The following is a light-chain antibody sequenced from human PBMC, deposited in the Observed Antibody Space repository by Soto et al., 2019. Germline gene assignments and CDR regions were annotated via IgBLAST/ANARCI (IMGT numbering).Light chain of an antibody. Sequence: DIQMTQSPSSLSASVGDKITITCQASQDISNYLNWYQQKPGKAPKLLIYDASNLEAGVPSRFSGSGSQTHFTFTISGLQPEDIATYQLQQNYNFPPTFGQGTKVEIK. CDR2: DAS. V-gene: IGKV1-33*01. CDR3: QQNYNFPPT. CDR1: QDISNY. J-gene: IGKJ1*01.